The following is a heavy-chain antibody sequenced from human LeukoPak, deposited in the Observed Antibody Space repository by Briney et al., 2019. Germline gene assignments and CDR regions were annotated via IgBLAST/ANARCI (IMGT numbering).Heavy chain of an antibody. Sequence: AASVKVSCKASGDTFTGYYMHWVRQAPGQGLEWMGWINPNSGGTNYAQKFQGRVTMTRDTSISTAYMELSRLRSDDTAVYYCARDLRLGELSFDYWGQGTLVTVSS. J-gene: IGHJ4*02. CDR1: GDTFTGYY. CDR2: INPNSGGT. CDR3: ARDLRLGELSFDY. V-gene: IGHV1-2*02. D-gene: IGHD3-16*02.